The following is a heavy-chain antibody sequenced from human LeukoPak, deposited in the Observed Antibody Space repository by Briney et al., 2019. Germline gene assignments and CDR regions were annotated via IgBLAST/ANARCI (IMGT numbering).Heavy chain of an antibody. CDR3: AREARFIGTGSFDY. CDR1: EYPFTGYY. Sequence: ASVKVSCKASEYPFTGYYIHWVRQAPGQGLEWMGWINPNNDDKNYAEKFKGRVTMTRDTSITTAYMELTSLRSDDTAVYCAREARFIGTGSFDYWGQGTPVTVSS. D-gene: IGHD1/OR15-1a*01. V-gene: IGHV1-2*02. J-gene: IGHJ4*02. CDR2: INPNNDDK.